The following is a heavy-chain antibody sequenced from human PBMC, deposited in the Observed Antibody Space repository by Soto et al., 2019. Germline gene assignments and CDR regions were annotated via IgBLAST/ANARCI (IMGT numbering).Heavy chain of an antibody. Sequence: ASVKVSCKASVYTFINYYMHWVRQAPGQRPEWMGRINPGNGNTKYSQQFQGRVTITRDTSASTAYMELSSLRSEDTAVYYCTRSGSFDYWGQGTPVTVSS. CDR2: INPGNGNT. V-gene: IGHV1-3*01. D-gene: IGHD1-26*01. CDR1: VYTFINYY. J-gene: IGHJ4*02. CDR3: TRSGSFDY.